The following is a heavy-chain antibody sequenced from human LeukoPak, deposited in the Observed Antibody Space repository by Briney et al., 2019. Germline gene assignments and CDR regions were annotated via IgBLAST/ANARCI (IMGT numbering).Heavy chain of an antibody. V-gene: IGHV3-23*01. J-gene: IGHJ4*02. Sequence: GGSLRLSCTASGFTFRNYGMTWVRQAPGKGLEWVSSIGGRGESTYYADSAEGRFTISRDNSENTVSLQMNSLRAEDTAVYYCAKQLFYYESSDSHYYDYWGQGTLVTVSS. CDR1: GFTFRNYG. D-gene: IGHD3-22*01. CDR2: IGGRGEST. CDR3: AKQLFYYESSDSHYYDY.